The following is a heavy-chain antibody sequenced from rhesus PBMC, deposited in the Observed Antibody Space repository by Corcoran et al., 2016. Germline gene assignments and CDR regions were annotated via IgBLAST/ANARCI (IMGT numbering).Heavy chain of an antibody. V-gene: IGHV4S10*01. J-gene: IGHJ3*01. CDR3: ARTRPSHTVTPRAFDF. CDR2: ISGSSPTT. CDR1: VGSISDNYR. D-gene: IGHD2-33*01. Sequence: QVQLQESGPGVVKPSETLSLTCAVSVGSISDNYRWSWIRQPPREGLEWIGFISGSSPTTSYNPSLNSRVTMSTDTSKNQVSLNLNSVTAADTAVYYCARTRPSHTVTPRAFDFWGQGLRVTVSS.